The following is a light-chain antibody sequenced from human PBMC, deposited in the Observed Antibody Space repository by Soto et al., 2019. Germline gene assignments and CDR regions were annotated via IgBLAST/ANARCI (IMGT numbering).Light chain of an antibody. CDR2: DVT. CDR1: SSDVGGYNL. Sequence: QSVPTQRGSGSGSSGRWITISYTGTSSDVGGYNLVSWYQHHPGKAPKLMIYDVTNRPSGVSDRFSGSKSGNTASLTISGLQAEDEADYYCSSYTTSSQLVFGGGTKVTVL. V-gene: IGLV2-14*03. CDR3: SSYTTSSQLV. J-gene: IGLJ2*01.